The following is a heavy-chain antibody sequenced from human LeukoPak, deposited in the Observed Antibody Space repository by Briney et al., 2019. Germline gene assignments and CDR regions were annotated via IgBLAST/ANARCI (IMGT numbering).Heavy chain of an antibody. CDR3: ARENQLGSGSYPGRFDP. D-gene: IGHD3-10*01. CDR1: GGSISSGGYY. J-gene: IGHJ5*02. CDR2: IYYSGST. V-gene: IGHV4-31*03. Sequence: SETLSLTCTVSGGSISSGGYYWSWIRQHPGKGLEWIGYIYYSGSTYYNPSLKSRVTISVDTSKNQFSLELSSVTAADAAVYYCARENQLGSGSYPGRFDPWGQGTLVTVSS.